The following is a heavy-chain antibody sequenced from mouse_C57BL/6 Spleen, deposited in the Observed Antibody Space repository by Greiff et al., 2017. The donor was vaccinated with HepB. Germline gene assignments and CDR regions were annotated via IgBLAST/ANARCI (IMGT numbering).Heavy chain of an antibody. Sequence: VQLKESGPELVKPGASVKISCKASGYSFTGYYMNWVKQSPEKSLEWIGEINPSTGGTTYNQKFKAKATLTVDKSSSTAYMQLKSLTSEDSAVYYCARREKLYGYAMDYWGQGTSVTVSS. CDR3: ARREKLYGYAMDY. J-gene: IGHJ4*01. CDR2: INPSTGGT. V-gene: IGHV1-42*01. CDR1: GYSFTGYY. D-gene: IGHD1-1*01.